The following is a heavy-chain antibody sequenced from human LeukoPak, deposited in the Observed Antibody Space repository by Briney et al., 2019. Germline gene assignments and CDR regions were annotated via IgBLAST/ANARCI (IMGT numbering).Heavy chain of an antibody. D-gene: IGHD3-22*01. Sequence: SETLSLTCAVSGYSISSGYYWGWIRQPPGKGLEWIGSIYHSGSTYYNPSLKSRVTISVDTSKNQFSLKLSSVTAADTAVYYCATPIYYDSSGYLYWGQGTLVTVSS. CDR1: GYSISSGYY. CDR3: ATPIYYDSSGYLY. CDR2: IYHSGST. V-gene: IGHV4-38-2*01. J-gene: IGHJ4*02.